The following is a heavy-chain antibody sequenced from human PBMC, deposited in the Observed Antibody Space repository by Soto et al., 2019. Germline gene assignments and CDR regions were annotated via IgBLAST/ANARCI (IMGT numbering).Heavy chain of an antibody. J-gene: IGHJ5*02. CDR3: ARERQVGPSSGRFDP. CDR1: GDSINNTYW. Sequence: LSLTCFVSGDSINNTYWWSWVRQAPGKGLEWIGEIYHTGGRSYMPSLRGRITLSVDTSKNQFSLKLTSVTAADTAVYYCARERQVGPSSGRFDPWGQGTLVTVSS. V-gene: IGHV4-4*02. CDR2: IYHTGGR.